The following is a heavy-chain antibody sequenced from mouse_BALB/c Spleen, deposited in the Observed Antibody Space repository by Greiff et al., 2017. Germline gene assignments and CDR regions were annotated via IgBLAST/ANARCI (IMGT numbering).Heavy chain of an antibody. J-gene: IGHJ2*01. D-gene: IGHD1-1*01. V-gene: IGHV5-6-5*01. Sequence: EVKVVESGGGLVKPGGSLKLSCAASGFTFSSYAMSWVRQTPEKRLEWVASISSGGSTYYPDSVKGRFTISRDNARNILYLQMSSLRSEDTAMYYCARGGGNYGTGDYWGQGTTLTVSS. CDR3: ARGGGNYGTGDY. CDR1: GFTFSSYA. CDR2: ISSGGST.